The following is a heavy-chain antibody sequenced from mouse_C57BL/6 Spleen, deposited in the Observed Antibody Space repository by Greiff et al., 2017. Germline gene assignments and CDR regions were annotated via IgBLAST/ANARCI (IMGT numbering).Heavy chain of an antibody. CDR3: ARSSYYGRYAMDY. D-gene: IGHD2-10*01. Sequence: QVQLQQSGAELVRPGTSVKVSCKASGYAFTNYLIEWVKQRPGQGLEWIGVINPGSGGTNYNEKFKGKATLTADKSSSTAYMQLSSLTSEDSAVYFCARSSYYGRYAMDYWGQGTSVTVSS. V-gene: IGHV1-54*01. CDR1: GYAFTNYL. CDR2: INPGSGGT. J-gene: IGHJ4*01.